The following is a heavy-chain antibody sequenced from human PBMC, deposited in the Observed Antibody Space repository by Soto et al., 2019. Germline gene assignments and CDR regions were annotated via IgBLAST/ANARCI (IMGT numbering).Heavy chain of an antibody. Sequence: GGSLRLSCAASGFTFSSYGMHWVRQAPGKGLEWVAVISYDGSNKYYADSVKGRFTISRDNSKNTLYLQMNSLRAEDTAVYYCAKGVGYSYGYYYYDYGMDVWGQGTTVTVSS. CDR1: GFTFSSYG. J-gene: IGHJ6*02. V-gene: IGHV3-30*18. D-gene: IGHD5-18*01. CDR2: ISYDGSNK. CDR3: AKGVGYSYGYYYYDYGMDV.